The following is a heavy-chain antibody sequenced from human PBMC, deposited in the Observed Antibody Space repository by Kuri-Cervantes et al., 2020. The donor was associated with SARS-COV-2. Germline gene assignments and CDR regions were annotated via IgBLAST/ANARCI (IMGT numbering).Heavy chain of an antibody. CDR2: ISGSAGRT. V-gene: IGHV3-23*01. Sequence: GGSLRLFCVASGFSSSDYAMSWVRQTPGKGLEWISVISGSAGRTYYADPVRGRFTVSKDNFRNTLYLQMNSLRAEDTAVYYCAKEIRLYYYMDVWGKGTTVTVSS. J-gene: IGHJ6*03. CDR1: GFSSSDYA. D-gene: IGHD6-25*01. CDR3: AKEIRLYYYMDV.